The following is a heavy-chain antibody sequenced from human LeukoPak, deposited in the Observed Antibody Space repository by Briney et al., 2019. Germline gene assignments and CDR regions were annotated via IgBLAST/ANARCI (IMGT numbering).Heavy chain of an antibody. D-gene: IGHD3-22*01. CDR1: GFTFSSYA. V-gene: IGHV3-23*01. CDR2: ISGCGCST. CDR3: TTPLEAPYYYDSSGYYDLFGY. J-gene: IGHJ4*02. Sequence: GGSLRLPCAACGFTFSSYAMSWVRQAPGKALEWVSSISGCGCSTYYGDCVKGRFTISRDNSKNTLYLQMNSLRAEDTAVYYCTTPLEAPYYYDSSGYYDLFGYWGQGTLVTVSS.